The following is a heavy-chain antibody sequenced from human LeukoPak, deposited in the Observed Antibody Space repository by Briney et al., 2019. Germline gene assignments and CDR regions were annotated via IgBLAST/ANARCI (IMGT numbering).Heavy chain of an antibody. V-gene: IGHV1-2*02. CDR2: INPNSGGT. CDR3: AAYTHEYSSSWYGDY. CDR1: GYTFTGYY. J-gene: IGHJ4*02. D-gene: IGHD6-13*01. Sequence: ASVKVSCKASGYTFTGYYMHWVRQAPGQGLEWVGWINPNSGGTNYAQKFQGRVTMTRDTSISTAYMELSRLRSDDTAVYYCAAYTHEYSSSWYGDYWGQGTLVTVSS.